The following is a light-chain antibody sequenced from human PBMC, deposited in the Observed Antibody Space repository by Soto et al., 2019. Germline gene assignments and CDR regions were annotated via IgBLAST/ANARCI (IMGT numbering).Light chain of an antibody. CDR3: QQYYSYHPT. CDR1: QGTSSY. Sequence: AIRMTQSPSSLSASTGDRVTITCRASQGTSSYLVWYQQKPGKAPKLLIYAASTLQSGVPSRFSGSGSGTDFTLTISCLQSEDFATYYCQQYYSYHPTFGQGTKVDIK. V-gene: IGKV1-8*01. J-gene: IGKJ1*01. CDR2: AAS.